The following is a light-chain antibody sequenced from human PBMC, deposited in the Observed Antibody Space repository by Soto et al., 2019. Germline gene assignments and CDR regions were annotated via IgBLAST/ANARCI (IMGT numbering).Light chain of an antibody. CDR1: SSNIGAGYD. CDR2: GNN. J-gene: IGLJ1*01. V-gene: IGLV1-40*01. Sequence: QSVLTQPPSVSGAPGQRVTISCTGSSSNIGAGYDVNWYQQLPGTAPKLLIYGNNNRPSGVPDRFSGSKSGTSASLAITGLQADDEADYYCQSYDSSLSGLNVFGTGTKVTVL. CDR3: QSYDSSLSGLNV.